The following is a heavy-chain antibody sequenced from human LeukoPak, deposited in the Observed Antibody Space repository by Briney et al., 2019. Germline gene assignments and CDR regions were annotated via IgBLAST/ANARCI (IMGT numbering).Heavy chain of an antibody. CDR2: IYYSGNT. CDR1: GGSISSGDYY. V-gene: IGHV4-30-4*08. J-gene: IGHJ4*02. CDR3: ARGPGSIGYCSSTSCYDYFDF. D-gene: IGHD2-2*01. Sequence: SETLSLTCTVSGGSISSGDYYWSWIRQPPGKGLEWIGYIYYSGNTYYNPSLKSRVTISVDTSKNQFSLKLSSVTAADRAVYYCARGPGSIGYCSSTSCYDYFDFWGQGTLVTVSS.